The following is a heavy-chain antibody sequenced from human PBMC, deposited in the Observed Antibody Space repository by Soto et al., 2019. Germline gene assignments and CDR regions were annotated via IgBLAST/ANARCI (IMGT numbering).Heavy chain of an antibody. D-gene: IGHD2-15*01. CDR1: GFTVRSSY. V-gene: IGHV3-53*01. Sequence: GGSLRLSCVASGFTVRSSYLSWVRQAPGKGLEWVTVIYSADYGGSTYYAASVKGRFTISRDNSKNTLYLQMNSLRVEDTAVYYCARDPGISGGSLDYWGQGTLVTVSS. CDR3: ARDPGISGGSLDY. J-gene: IGHJ4*02. CDR2: IYSADYGGST.